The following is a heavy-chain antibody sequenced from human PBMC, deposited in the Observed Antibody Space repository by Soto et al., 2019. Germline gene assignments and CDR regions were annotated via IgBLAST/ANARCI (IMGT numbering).Heavy chain of an antibody. V-gene: IGHV3-11*01. CDR3: ARGKAITIFGVVIIPNYYYYGMDV. Sequence: SLRLSCAASGFTFNDYYMTWIRQAPGKGLEWLSYISSSGSTTYYADSVKGRFTISRANAKNSLYLQMNSLRAEDTAVYYCARGKAITIFGVVIIPNYYYYGMDVWGQGTTVTVSS. D-gene: IGHD3-3*01. J-gene: IGHJ6*02. CDR2: ISSSGSTT. CDR1: GFTFNDYY.